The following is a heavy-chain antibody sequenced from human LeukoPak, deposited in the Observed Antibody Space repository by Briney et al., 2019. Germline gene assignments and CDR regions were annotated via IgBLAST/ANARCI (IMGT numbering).Heavy chain of an antibody. V-gene: IGHV3-9*01. CDR2: ISWNSGSI. CDR3: AKGHTYGLGESYLDI. CDR1: GYTFDDYA. Sequence: PGGSLRLSCEASGYTFDDYAMHWVRQAPGKGLVWVSGISWNSGSIGYADSVKGRFSISRDNGKNSLYLQMNSLRTEDTALYYCAKGHTYGLGESYLDIWGQGTLVSVSS. J-gene: IGHJ4*02. D-gene: IGHD5-18*01.